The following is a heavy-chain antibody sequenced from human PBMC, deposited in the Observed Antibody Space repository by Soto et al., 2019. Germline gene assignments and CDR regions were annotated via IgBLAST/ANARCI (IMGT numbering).Heavy chain of an antibody. D-gene: IGHD6-19*01. V-gene: IGHV3-30*18. CDR3: AKDSMSSGSYYYGMDV. CDR1: GFTFSSYG. CDR2: TSYDGSNK. Sequence: GGSLRLSCAASGFTFSSYGMHWVRQAPGKGLEWVAVTSYDGSNKYYADSVKGRFTISRDNSKNTLYLQMNSLRAEDTAVYYCAKDSMSSGSYYYGMDVWGQGTTVTVSS. J-gene: IGHJ6*02.